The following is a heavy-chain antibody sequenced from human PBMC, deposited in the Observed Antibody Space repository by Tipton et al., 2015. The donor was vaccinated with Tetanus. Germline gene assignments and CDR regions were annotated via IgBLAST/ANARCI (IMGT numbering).Heavy chain of an antibody. CDR1: GFIFSSYA. CDR3: ASGSTLDF. J-gene: IGHJ4*02. Sequence: SLRLSCEVSGFIFSSYAMNWVRQAPGKGLEWVASITTNNYIYYADSVKGRFTISRDNTKNSLFLQMNSLRAGDTAVYYCASGSTLDFWGQGTLVTVSS. V-gene: IGHV3-21*01. D-gene: IGHD6-25*01. CDR2: ITTNNYI.